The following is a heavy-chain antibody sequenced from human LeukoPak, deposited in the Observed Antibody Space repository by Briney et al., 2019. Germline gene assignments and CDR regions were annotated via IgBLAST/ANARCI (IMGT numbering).Heavy chain of an antibody. V-gene: IGHV4-34*01. CDR1: GGSFSGYY. CDR2: INHSGST. J-gene: IGHJ4*02. Sequence: SETLSPTCAVYGGSFSGYYWSWIRQPPGKGLEWIGEINHSGSTNYNPSLKSRVTTSVDTSKNQFSLKLSSVTAADTAVYYCARVPGGAVANTHFDYWGQGTLVTVSS. D-gene: IGHD6-19*01. CDR3: ARVPGGAVANTHFDY.